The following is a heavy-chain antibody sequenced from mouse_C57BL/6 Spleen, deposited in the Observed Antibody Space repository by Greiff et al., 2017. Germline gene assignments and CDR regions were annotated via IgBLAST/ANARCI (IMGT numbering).Heavy chain of an antibody. J-gene: IGHJ4*01. CDR1: DYTFTSYG. V-gene: IGHV1-81*01. CDR3: ARFAYYSNYLYYAMDY. CDR2: IYPRSGNT. D-gene: IGHD2-5*01. Sequence: QVQLQQSGAELARPGASVKLSCKASDYTFTSYGISWVKQRTGQGLEWIGEIYPRSGNTYYNEKFKGKATLTADKSSSTAYMELRSLTSEDSAVYFCARFAYYSNYLYYAMDYWGQGTSVTVSS.